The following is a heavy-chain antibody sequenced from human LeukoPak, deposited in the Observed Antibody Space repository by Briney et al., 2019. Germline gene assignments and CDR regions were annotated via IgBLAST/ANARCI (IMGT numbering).Heavy chain of an antibody. V-gene: IGHV1-18*01. CDR1: GYTFTSYG. Sequence: ASVKVSCKASGYTFTSYGISWGRQAPGQGLEWMGWISAYNGNTNYAQKLQGRVTMTTDTSTSTAYMELRSLRSDDTAVYYCARVINCGGDCYSRWFDPWGQGTLVTVSS. D-gene: IGHD2-21*02. J-gene: IGHJ5*02. CDR2: ISAYNGNT. CDR3: ARVINCGGDCYSRWFDP.